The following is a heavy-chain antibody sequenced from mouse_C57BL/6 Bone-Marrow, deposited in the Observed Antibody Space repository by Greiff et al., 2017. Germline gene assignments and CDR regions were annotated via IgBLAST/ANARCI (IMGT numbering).Heavy chain of an antibody. CDR1: GFTFTDYY. CDR2: IRNKANGYTT. J-gene: IGHJ2*01. V-gene: IGHV7-3*01. D-gene: IGHD4-1*01. CDR3: ARYNWDYFDY. Sequence: EVKVVESGGGLVQPGGSLSLSCAASGFTFTDYYMSWVRQPPGKALEWLGFIRNKANGYTTEYSASVKGRFTISRDNSQSILYLQMIALRAEDSATYYCARYNWDYFDYWGQGTTLTVSS.